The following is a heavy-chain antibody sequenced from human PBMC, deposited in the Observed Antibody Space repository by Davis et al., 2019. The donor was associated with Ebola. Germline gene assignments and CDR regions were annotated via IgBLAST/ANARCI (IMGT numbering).Heavy chain of an antibody. Sequence: SCKGSGYDFTSYWIGWVRQMPGKGLEWMGIIYPGDSDTRYSPSFQGQVTISADRSISTAYLQWNSLKASDTANYYCARLPHRIIFGVVVQFDSWGQGTLVTVSP. CDR2: IYPGDSDT. D-gene: IGHD3-3*01. J-gene: IGHJ4*02. V-gene: IGHV5-51*01. CDR1: GYDFTSYW. CDR3: ARLPHRIIFGVVVQFDS.